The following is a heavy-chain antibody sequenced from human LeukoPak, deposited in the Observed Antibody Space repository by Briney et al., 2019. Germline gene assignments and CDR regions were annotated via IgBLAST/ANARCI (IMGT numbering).Heavy chain of an antibody. CDR2: FISNGGST. CDR3: ARGAHYYYDRSGYYYFDY. V-gene: IGHV3-64*01. J-gene: IGHJ4*02. D-gene: IGHD3-22*01. CDR1: ELTFGTFP. Sequence: PGGPLDPSFPPLELTFGTFPMTGVGQAPGKGLEYVSGFISNGGSTYYANSVKGRFTISRDNSKNTLFLQMGSLRAEDMAVYYCARGAHYYYDRSGYYYFDYWGQGTLVTVSS.